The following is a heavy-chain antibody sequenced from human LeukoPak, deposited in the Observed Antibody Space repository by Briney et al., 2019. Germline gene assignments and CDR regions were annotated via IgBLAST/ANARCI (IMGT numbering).Heavy chain of an antibody. CDR3: ARDDSSGFLIDY. V-gene: IGHV1-2*02. D-gene: IGHD3-22*01. CDR2: INPHRGGT. Sequence: GASVKVSCKASGYTFTGDYIYWVRQGPGQGLEWVGWINPHRGGTNYAQKFQGGVTMTRDTSISTAYMELSRLRSDDTAVYYCARDDSSGFLIDYWGQGTLVTVSS. J-gene: IGHJ4*02. CDR1: GYTFTGDY.